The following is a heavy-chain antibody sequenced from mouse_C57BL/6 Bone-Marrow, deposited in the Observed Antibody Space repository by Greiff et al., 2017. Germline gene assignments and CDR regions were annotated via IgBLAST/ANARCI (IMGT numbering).Heavy chain of an antibody. V-gene: IGHV5-12*01. Sequence: EVKVVESGGGLVQPGGSLKLSCAASGFTFSDYYMYWVRQTPEKRLEWVAYISNGGGSTYYPDTVKGRFTISRDKAKNTLYLQMSRLKSEDTAMYYCARGVGDEAWFACWGQGTLVTVSA. J-gene: IGHJ3*01. D-gene: IGHD1-1*01. CDR3: ARGVGDEAWFAC. CDR1: GFTFSDYY. CDR2: ISNGGGST.